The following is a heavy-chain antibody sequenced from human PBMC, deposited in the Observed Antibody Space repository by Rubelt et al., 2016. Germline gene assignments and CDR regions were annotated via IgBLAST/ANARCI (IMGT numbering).Heavy chain of an antibody. Sequence: KASGYTFSSYPLHWVRQAPGQRLEWMGRINAGDGNTKYSQKFQDRVTITRDTSASTAYMELNSLRSEDTAAYYCARVKGYWYNSQLYLSVGMDVWGQGTTGTVSS. CDR1: GYTFSSYP. CDR2: INAGDGNT. D-gene: IGHD1-14*01. J-gene: IGHJ6*02. V-gene: IGHV1-3*01. CDR3: ARVKGYWYNSQLYLSVGMDV.